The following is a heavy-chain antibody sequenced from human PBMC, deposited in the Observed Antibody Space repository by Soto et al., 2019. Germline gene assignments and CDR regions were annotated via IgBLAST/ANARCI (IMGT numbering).Heavy chain of an antibody. CDR1: GGSISSGGYY. D-gene: IGHD3-3*01. CDR2: IYYSGST. V-gene: IGHV4-31*03. Sequence: SETLSLTCTVSGGSISSGGYYWSWIRQHPGKGLEWIGYIYYSGSTYYNPSFKSRVTISVDTSKNQFSLKLSSVTAADTAVYYCAREYDFWSGYYRVGDAFDIWGQGTMVTVSS. J-gene: IGHJ3*02. CDR3: AREYDFWSGYYRVGDAFDI.